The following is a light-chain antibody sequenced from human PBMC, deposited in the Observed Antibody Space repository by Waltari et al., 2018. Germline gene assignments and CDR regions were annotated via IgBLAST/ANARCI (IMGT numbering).Light chain of an antibody. Sequence: VSMTQSPLSLPVTLGQPASIPCRSSQSLVHSDGNTYLNWFQQRPGQSPRRLFYRVSNRDSGVPDRFSGSGSGTDFTLKISRVEAEDVGVYYCMQGTQWPWTFGQGTKVEIK. CDR2: RVS. CDR1: QSLVHSDGNTY. V-gene: IGKV2-30*02. CDR3: MQGTQWPWT. J-gene: IGKJ1*01.